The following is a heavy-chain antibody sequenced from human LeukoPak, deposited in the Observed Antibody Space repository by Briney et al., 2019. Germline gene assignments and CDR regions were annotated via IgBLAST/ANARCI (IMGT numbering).Heavy chain of an antibody. CDR3: ARTRYGYYYGSTASPRFDP. V-gene: IGHV4-34*01. J-gene: IGHJ5*02. CDR2: INHSGST. CDR1: GGSFSGCA. Sequence: PSETLSLTCAVYGGSFSGCAWSWIRRPPGKGREWIGEINHSGSTNYNPSLKSRVTISVDTSKNQFSLKLSSVTAADTAVYYCARTRYGYYYGSTASPRFDPWGQGTLVTVSS. D-gene: IGHD3-10*01.